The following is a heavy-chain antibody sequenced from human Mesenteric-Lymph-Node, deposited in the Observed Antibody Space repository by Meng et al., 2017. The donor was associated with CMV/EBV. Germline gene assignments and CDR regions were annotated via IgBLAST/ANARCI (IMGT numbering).Heavy chain of an antibody. CDR2: INSDGSST. CDR1: GFTFDDYT. Sequence: GESLKISCAASGFTFDDYTMHWVRQAPGKGLVWVSRINSDGSSTSYADSVKGRFTISRDNAKNTLYLQMNSLRAEDTAVYFCTTNGFEYWGQGTLVTVSS. J-gene: IGHJ4*02. D-gene: IGHD1-1*01. V-gene: IGHV3-74*01. CDR3: TTNGFEY.